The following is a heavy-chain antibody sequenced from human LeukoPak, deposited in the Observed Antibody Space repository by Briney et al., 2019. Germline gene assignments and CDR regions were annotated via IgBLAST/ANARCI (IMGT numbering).Heavy chain of an antibody. J-gene: IGHJ6*03. D-gene: IGHD3-10*01. Sequence: PGGSLRLSCAASGFTFSTYEMSWVRQAPGKGLEWVSFISDSDGRTHYADSVKGRFTVSRDNSKNTLYLQLDSLRAEDTALYYCAKFVNYGNYYYYYYMDVWGKGTTVTVSS. CDR3: AKFVNYGNYYYYYYMDV. CDR1: GFTFSTYE. V-gene: IGHV3-23*01. CDR2: ISDSDGRT.